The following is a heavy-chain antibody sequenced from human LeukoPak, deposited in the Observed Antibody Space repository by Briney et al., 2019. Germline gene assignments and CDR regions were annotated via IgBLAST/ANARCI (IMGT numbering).Heavy chain of an antibody. CDR1: GFTFDDYA. CDR3: ARGRNTRAFDI. CDR2: ISWNSGSI. J-gene: IGHJ3*02. D-gene: IGHD2-2*02. V-gene: IGHV3-9*01. Sequence: GGSLRLSCAASGFTFDDYAMHWVRQAPGKGLEWVSGISWNSGSIGYADSVKGRFTISRDNAKNSLYLQMSSLRAEDTAVYYCARGRNTRAFDIWGQGTMVTVSS.